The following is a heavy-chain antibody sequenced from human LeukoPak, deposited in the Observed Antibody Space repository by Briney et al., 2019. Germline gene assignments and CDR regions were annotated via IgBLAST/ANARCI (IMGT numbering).Heavy chain of an antibody. CDR2: IIPILGIA. CDR3: ASLYCSGGSCYYYGMDV. V-gene: IGHV1-69*04. CDR1: GGTFSGYA. Sequence: ASVKVSCKASGGTFSGYAISWVRQAPGQGLEWMGRIIPILGIANYAQKFQGRVTITADKSTSTAYMELSSLRSEDTAVYYCASLYCSGGSCYYYGMDVWGQGTTVTVSS. D-gene: IGHD2-15*01. J-gene: IGHJ6*02.